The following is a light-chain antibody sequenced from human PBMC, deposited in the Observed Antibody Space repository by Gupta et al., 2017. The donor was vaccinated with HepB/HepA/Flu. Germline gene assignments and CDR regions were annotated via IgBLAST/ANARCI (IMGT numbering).Light chain of an antibody. Sequence: DIQVTQSPSSLSASLGERVTITCRASESIITYLDWYQQKPGKAPKLLINSTSSLQGGVPSRCSGSGSETDFTLTITSLQPEDFATYYCQQSYSNPTFGQGTRLEIK. V-gene: IGKV1-39*01. CDR3: QQSYSNPT. CDR2: STS. J-gene: IGKJ5*01. CDR1: ESIITY.